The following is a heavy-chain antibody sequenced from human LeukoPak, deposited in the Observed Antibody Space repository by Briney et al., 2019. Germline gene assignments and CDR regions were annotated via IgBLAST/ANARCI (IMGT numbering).Heavy chain of an antibody. D-gene: IGHD6-13*01. CDR2: ISPSGGST. V-gene: IGHV1-46*03. CDR1: GYTFTSYY. Sequence: GASVKVSCKASGYTFTSYYMHWVRQAPGQGLEWMGIISPSGGSTSYAQKFQGRVTMTRDTSTSTVYMELSSLRSEDTAVYYCASNFIAAAGTWGLDPWGQGTLVTVSS. CDR3: ASNFIAAAGTWGLDP. J-gene: IGHJ5*02.